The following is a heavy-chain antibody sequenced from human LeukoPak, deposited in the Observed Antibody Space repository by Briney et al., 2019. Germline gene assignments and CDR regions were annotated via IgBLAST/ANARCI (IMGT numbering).Heavy chain of an antibody. V-gene: IGHV3-21*01. D-gene: IGHD2-8*01. CDR2: ISSSSSYI. Sequence: GGSLRLSCAASGFTFSSYSMNWVRRAPGKGLEWVSSISSSSSYIYYADSVKGRFTISRDNAKNSLYLQMNSLRAEDTAVYYCARGLAMLYNYWGQGTLVTVSS. J-gene: IGHJ4*02. CDR1: GFTFSSYS. CDR3: ARGLAMLYNY.